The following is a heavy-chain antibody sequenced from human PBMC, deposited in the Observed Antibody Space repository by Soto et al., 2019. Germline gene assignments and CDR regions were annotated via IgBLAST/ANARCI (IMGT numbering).Heavy chain of an antibody. V-gene: IGHV3-30*18. Sequence: GSLRLSCAASGFTFSSYGMHWVRQAPGKGLEWVAVISYDGSNKYYADSVKGRFTISRDNSKNTLYLQMNSLRAEDTAVYYCAKDLSQDYFEVVPAAIYYYYGMDVWGQGTTVTVSS. CDR3: AKDLSQDYFEVVPAAIYYYYGMDV. CDR2: ISYDGSNK. D-gene: IGHD2-2*02. CDR1: GFTFSSYG. J-gene: IGHJ6*02.